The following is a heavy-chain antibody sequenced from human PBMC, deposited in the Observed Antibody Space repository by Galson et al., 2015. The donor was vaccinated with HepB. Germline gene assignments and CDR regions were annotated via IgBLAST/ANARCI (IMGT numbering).Heavy chain of an antibody. J-gene: IGHJ6*02. CDR1: GFTFSNAW. CDR3: TTAVTTNQYYYGMDV. CDR2: IKSNTDGGTT. D-gene: IGHD4-17*01. V-gene: IGHV3-15*01. Sequence: SLRLSCAASGFTFSNAWMSWVRQAPGKGLEWVGRIKSNTDGGTTDYAAPVKGRFTILRDDSKNTLYLQMNSLKTEDTAVYYCTTAVTTNQYYYGMDVWGQGTTVTVSS.